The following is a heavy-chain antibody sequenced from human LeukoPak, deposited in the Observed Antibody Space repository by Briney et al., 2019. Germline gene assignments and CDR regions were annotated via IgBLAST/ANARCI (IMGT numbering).Heavy chain of an antibody. D-gene: IGHD3-3*01. Sequence: SVTVSCTASGGTFSSYAIRWVRQAPGQGLEWMGGIIPIFGTANYAQKFQGRVTVTADESTSTAYMELSSLRSEDTAVYYCARDYSERPVRFLEWLDDWGQGTLVTVSS. CDR3: ARDYSERPVRFLEWLDD. CDR1: GGTFSSYA. V-gene: IGHV1-69*13. CDR2: IIPIFGTA. J-gene: IGHJ4*02.